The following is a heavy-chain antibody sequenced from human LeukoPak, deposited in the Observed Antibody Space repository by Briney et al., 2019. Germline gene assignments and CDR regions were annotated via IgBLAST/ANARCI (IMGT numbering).Heavy chain of an antibody. J-gene: IGHJ4*02. V-gene: IGHV1-69*05. D-gene: IGHD5-18*01. CDR3: ARNRGYSYGYGDY. CDR2: IIPIFGTA. CDR1: GGTFSSYA. Sequence: ASVKVSCKASGGTFSSYAISWVRQAPGQGLEWMGGIIPIFGTANYAQKLQGRVTMATDTSTSTAYMELRSLRSDDTAVYYCARNRGYSYGYGDYWGQGTLVTVSS.